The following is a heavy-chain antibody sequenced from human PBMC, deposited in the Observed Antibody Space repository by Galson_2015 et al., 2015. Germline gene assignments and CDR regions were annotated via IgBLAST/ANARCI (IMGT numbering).Heavy chain of an antibody. CDR3: ARDSGDYGGYDAFDI. J-gene: IGHJ3*02. CDR2: IGYTGSPI. Sequence: SLRLSCAASGFTFSSYEMTWVRQAPGKGLEWLAYIGYTGSPIYYADSVKGRLTISRDNPKNSLYLQMNNLRAEDTAVYYCARDSGDYGGYDAFDIWGQGTKVTVSS. CDR1: GFTFSSYE. D-gene: IGHD4-17*01. V-gene: IGHV3-48*03.